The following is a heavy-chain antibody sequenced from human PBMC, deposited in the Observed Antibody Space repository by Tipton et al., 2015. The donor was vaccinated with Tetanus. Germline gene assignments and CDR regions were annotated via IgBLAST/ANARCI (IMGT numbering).Heavy chain of an antibody. CDR2: IYYTGNT. V-gene: IGHV4-31*03. CDR1: GCPIRSGGYY. J-gene: IGHJ4*02. Sequence: TLSLTCTVYGCPIRSGGYYWSWIRQPPVTGLEWIGYIYYTGNTYYNPSLKSRLTISVDTSKNQFSLKLNSVTAADTAVYYCARRSVSARFDDGGQGAQVTVSS. D-gene: IGHD6-6*01. CDR3: ARRSVSARFDD.